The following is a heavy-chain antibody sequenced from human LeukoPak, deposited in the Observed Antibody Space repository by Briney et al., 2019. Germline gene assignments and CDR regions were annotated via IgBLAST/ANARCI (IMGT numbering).Heavy chain of an antibody. V-gene: IGHV3-74*01. Sequence: GGSLRLSCAASGFTFSKYWMHWVRQVPGKGLVWVLLINGDGSTTNYADFVKGRFTISRDNAKNTLSLQVNSLRAEDTAVYYCATGNYYDSRGYYTFGYWGQGTLVTVSS. CDR1: GFTFSKYW. CDR2: INGDGSTT. J-gene: IGHJ1*01. CDR3: ATGNYYDSRGYYTFGY. D-gene: IGHD3-22*01.